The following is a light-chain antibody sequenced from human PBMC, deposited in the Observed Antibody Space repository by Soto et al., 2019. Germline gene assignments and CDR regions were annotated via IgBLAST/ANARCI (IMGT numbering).Light chain of an antibody. CDR1: SSDIGGYDY. Sequence: QSALTQPASMSASPGQSITISCTGTSSDIGGYDYVSWYQQHPGKAPKLMIYEVSDRPSGISSRFSGSKSDNTASLTISGLQTEDEADYYCSSYTSSSTLFGTGTKLTVL. J-gene: IGLJ1*01. V-gene: IGLV2-14*01. CDR2: EVS. CDR3: SSYTSSSTL.